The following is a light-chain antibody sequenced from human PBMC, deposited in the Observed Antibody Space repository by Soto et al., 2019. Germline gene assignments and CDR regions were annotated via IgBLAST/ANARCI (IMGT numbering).Light chain of an antibody. CDR2: GAS. Sequence: QFTQSPSSLSASVGDRVTIPCRASQGISSNLAWYQQKPGRAPKLLIFGASTLQSGVPSRFSGSGSGTDFTLTISSLQPEDFAAYFCQKLNAYPPWTFGQGTKVDIK. CDR3: QKLNAYPPWT. CDR1: QGISSN. J-gene: IGKJ1*01. V-gene: IGKV1-9*01.